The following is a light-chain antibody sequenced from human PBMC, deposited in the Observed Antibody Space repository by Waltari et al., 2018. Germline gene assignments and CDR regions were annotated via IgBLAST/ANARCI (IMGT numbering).Light chain of an antibody. CDR3: QQSYSTPWT. Sequence: DIQLTQSPSSLSASVGDRVTITCRASQSISSYLNWYQQKPVKAPKLLIYAASSLQSGVPSRFSGSGSGTDFTLTISSLQPEDFATYYCQQSYSTPWTCGQGTKVEIK. V-gene: IGKV1-39*01. CDR2: AAS. J-gene: IGKJ1*01. CDR1: QSISSY.